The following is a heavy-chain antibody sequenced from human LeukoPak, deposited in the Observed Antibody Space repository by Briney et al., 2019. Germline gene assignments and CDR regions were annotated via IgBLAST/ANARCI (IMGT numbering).Heavy chain of an antibody. Sequence: GGSLRLSCAASGFTFSSYSMNWVRQAPGKGLEWLSYISDAGAIYYADSVKGRFTISRDNAKNSLFLQMNSLRAEDTAVYYCARLPAYCSSTSCYYDYWGQGTLVTVSS. V-gene: IGHV3-48*04. J-gene: IGHJ4*02. CDR1: GFTFSSYS. CDR2: ISDAGAI. CDR3: ARLPAYCSSTSCYYDY. D-gene: IGHD2-2*01.